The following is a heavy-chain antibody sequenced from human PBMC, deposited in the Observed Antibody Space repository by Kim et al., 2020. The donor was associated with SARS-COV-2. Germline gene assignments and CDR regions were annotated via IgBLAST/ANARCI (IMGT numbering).Heavy chain of an antibody. CDR1: GGSISTYY. CDR2: IYYSGYT. D-gene: IGHD4-17*01. Sequence: SETLSLTCTVSGGSISTYYWSWIRQSPVKGLEWIGYIYYSGYTNYNPSLKSRVTISVDTSKNQFSLKLSSLTARDTAVYYCSRVTDDYGDPYLDYWGQGTLVTVSS. CDR3: SRVTDDYGDPYLDY. V-gene: IGHV4-59*01. J-gene: IGHJ4*02.